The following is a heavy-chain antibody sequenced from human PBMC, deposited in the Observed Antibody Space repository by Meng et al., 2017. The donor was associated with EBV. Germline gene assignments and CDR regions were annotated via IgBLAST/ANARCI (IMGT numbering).Heavy chain of an antibody. CDR3: AHIIAARPFDY. Sequence: QITFKESGPPLVNPTQTLTLTFTSPGFPLSTRGVGVGWIRQPPGKALEWLALIYWDDDKRYSPSLKSRLTITKDTSKNQVVLTMTNMDPVDAATYYCAHIIAARPFDYWGQGTLVTVSS. CDR2: IYWDDDK. CDR1: GFPLSTRGVG. D-gene: IGHD6-6*01. V-gene: IGHV2-5*02. J-gene: IGHJ4*02.